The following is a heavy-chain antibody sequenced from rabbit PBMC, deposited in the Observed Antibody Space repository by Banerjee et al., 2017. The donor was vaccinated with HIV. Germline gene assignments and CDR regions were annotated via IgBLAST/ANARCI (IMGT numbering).Heavy chain of an antibody. D-gene: IGHD6-1*01. CDR1: GFSFSSSYY. V-gene: IGHV1S40*01. CDR2: IYGGSSGST. CDR3: ARGDIYAGYAGYGYATEYYFNL. J-gene: IGHJ4*01. Sequence: QSLEESGGDLVKPGASLTLTCTASGFSFSSSYYMCWVRQAPGKGLEWIACIYGGSSGSTYYASWAKGRFTISKTSSTTVTLQMTSLTAADTATYFCARGDIYAGYAGYGYATEYYFNLWGPGTLVTVS.